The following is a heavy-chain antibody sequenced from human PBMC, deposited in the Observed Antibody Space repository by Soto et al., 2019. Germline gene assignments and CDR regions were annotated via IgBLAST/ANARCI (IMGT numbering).Heavy chain of an antibody. Sequence: PSETLSLTGVVSGGPVSGDDFYWSWIRHLPGKGLEWIANVYHTGTTYYNPSLKSRVSMSVDTPQNQFSLILASVTAADTAVYYCARALVTDYNSRDYHYYFAMDVWGQGTSVT. CDR1: GGPVSGDDFY. D-gene: IGHD3-22*01. V-gene: IGHV4-31*02. CDR3: ARALVTDYNSRDYHYYFAMDV. CDR2: VYHTGTT. J-gene: IGHJ6*02.